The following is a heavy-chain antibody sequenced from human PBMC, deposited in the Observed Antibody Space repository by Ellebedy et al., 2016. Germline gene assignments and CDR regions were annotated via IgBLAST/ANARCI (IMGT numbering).Heavy chain of an antibody. CDR2: IYHSGST. J-gene: IGHJ4*02. CDR1: GGSISSHY. CDR3: ARAVYYYGSGSRFFGY. V-gene: IGHV4-59*11. D-gene: IGHD3-10*01. Sequence: SETLSLTCTVSGGSISSHYWSWIRQPPGKGLEWVGYIYHSGSTKYNPSLKSRVTISQDTSMNQLSLRLTSVTAADTARYYCARAVYYYGSGSRFFGYWGQGTLVTVSS.